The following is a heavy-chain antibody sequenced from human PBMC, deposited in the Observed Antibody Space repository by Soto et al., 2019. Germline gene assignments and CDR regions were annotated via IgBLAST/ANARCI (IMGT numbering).Heavy chain of an antibody. D-gene: IGHD5-12*01. CDR3: ARGDRGYDTLDY. Sequence: QVQLQESGPGLVKPSGTLSLTCAVSGGSISSSNWWSWVRQPPGKGLEWIWEIYHSGSTNYNPPPTSRVTISVDKSKNHFSLKPRSVTAADTAAYYCARGDRGYDTLDYWGQGTLVTVSS. CDR1: GGSISSSNW. V-gene: IGHV4-4*02. J-gene: IGHJ4*02. CDR2: IYHSGST.